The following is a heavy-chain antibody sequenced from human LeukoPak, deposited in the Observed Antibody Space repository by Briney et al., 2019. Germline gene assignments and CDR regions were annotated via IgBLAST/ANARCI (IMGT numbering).Heavy chain of an antibody. CDR2: IRSTSLGGAP. CDR3: SRESIAVTGPRGYYLDY. D-gene: IGHD6-19*01. Sequence: PGGSLRLSCTGSGLILGDYVMSWLRQAPGKGLEWVGFIRSTSLGGAPEYAPSVKGRFTISRDESKNIVYLQMNSLETEDTAVYYCSRESIAVTGPRGYYLDYWGQGTLVTVSS. J-gene: IGHJ4*02. CDR1: GLILGDYV. V-gene: IGHV3-49*03.